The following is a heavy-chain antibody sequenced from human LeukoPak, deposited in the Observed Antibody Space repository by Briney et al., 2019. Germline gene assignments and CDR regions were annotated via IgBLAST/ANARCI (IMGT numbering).Heavy chain of an antibody. Sequence: PSETLSLTCDVSGASMISHYWSWIRRPPGKGLEWIGYIYSSGSTNCNPSLCSRVTISINTSENQFSLKLSSVTAADTAVYYCAKESRSSSGSWFDPWGRGTLVTVSS. CDR3: AKESRSSSGSWFDP. CDR1: GASMISHY. J-gene: IGHJ5*02. CDR2: IYSSGST. V-gene: IGHV4-59*11. D-gene: IGHD6-6*01.